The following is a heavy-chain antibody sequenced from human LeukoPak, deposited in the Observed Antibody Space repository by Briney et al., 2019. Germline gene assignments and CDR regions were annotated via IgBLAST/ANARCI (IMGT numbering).Heavy chain of an antibody. CDR2: ISSSSSYI. J-gene: IGHJ4*02. CDR1: GFTFSSYS. D-gene: IGHD2-21*02. CDR3: SKGRGVICDGDCSSRIVDY. V-gene: IGHV3-21*04. Sequence: GGSLRLSCAASGFTFSSYSMNWVRQAPGKGLEWVSSISSSSSYIYYADSVKGRFTISRDNSKNMLFLQMNSLRAEDTAVYYCSKGRGVICDGDCSSRIVDYWGQGTLVTVSS.